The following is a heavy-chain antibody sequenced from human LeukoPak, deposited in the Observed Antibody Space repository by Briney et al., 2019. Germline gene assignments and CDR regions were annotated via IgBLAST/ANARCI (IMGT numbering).Heavy chain of an antibody. Sequence: GRSLRLSCAASGFTFSSYGMHWVRQAPGKGLEWVAVIWYDGSNKYYADSVKGRFTISRDNSKNTLYLQMNSLRAEDTAVYYCARDSGTRDYYDSSDYWLHAFDIWGQGTMVTVSS. D-gene: IGHD3-22*01. CDR3: ARDSGTRDYYDSSDYWLHAFDI. V-gene: IGHV3-33*01. CDR2: IWYDGSNK. CDR1: GFTFSSYG. J-gene: IGHJ3*02.